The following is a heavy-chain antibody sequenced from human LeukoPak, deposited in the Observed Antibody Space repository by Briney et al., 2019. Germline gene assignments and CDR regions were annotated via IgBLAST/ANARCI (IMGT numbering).Heavy chain of an antibody. V-gene: IGHV4-34*01. CDR2: INHSGST. Sequence: SETLSLTCAVYGGSFSGYYWSWIRQPPGKGLEWIGEINHSGSTNYNPSIKSRVTMSVDTSKNQFSLKLSSVTAADTAVYYCARSEMTLTSNWFDPWGQGTLVTVAS. J-gene: IGHJ5*02. CDR1: GGSFSGYY. CDR3: ARSEMTLTSNWFDP.